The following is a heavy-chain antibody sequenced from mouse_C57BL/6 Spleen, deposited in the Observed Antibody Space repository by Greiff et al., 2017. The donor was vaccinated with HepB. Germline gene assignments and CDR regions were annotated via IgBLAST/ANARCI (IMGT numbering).Heavy chain of an antibody. CDR2: IDPSDSET. J-gene: IGHJ2*01. D-gene: IGHD1-1*01. V-gene: IGHV1-52*01. CDR1: GYTFTSYW. CDR3: ARSNYGSSSDFDY. Sequence: QVHVKQPGAELVRPGSSVKLSCKASGYTFTSYWMHWVKQRPIQGLEWIGNIDPSDSETHYNQKFKDKATLTVDKSSSTAYMQLSSLTSEDSAVYYCARSNYGSSSDFDYWGQGTTLTVSS.